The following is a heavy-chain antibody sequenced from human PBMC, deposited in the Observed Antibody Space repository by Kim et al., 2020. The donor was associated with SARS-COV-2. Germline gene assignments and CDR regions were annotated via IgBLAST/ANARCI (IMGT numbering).Heavy chain of an antibody. Sequence: GGSLRLSCAASGFTFSSYWMSWVRQAPGKGLEWVANIKQDGSEKYYVDSVKGRFTISRDNAKNSLYLQMNSLRAEDTAVYYCARDEYSSSFTYTFDYWGQGTLVTVSS. CDR1: GFTFSSYW. V-gene: IGHV3-7*03. D-gene: IGHD6-13*01. CDR2: IKQDGSEK. CDR3: ARDEYSSSFTYTFDY. J-gene: IGHJ4*02.